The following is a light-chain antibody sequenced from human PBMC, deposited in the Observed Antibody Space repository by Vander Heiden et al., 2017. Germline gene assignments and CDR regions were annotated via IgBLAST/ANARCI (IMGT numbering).Light chain of an antibody. CDR2: QRD. V-gene: IGLV3-1*01. Sequence: SYELTQPPSVSVSPGQTARITCSGDTLRDKYICWYQQKPGQSPVLVIYQRDKRPSGIPERFSGSISGNTATLIISGTQAMDEADYYRQAWDSGTAPFGGGTKLTVL. CDR3: QAWDSGTAP. CDR1: TLRDKY. J-gene: IGLJ3*02.